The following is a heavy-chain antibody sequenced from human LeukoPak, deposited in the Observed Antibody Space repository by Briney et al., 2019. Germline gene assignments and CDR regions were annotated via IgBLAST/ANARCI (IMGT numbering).Heavy chain of an antibody. J-gene: IGHJ6*03. Sequence: PSETLSLTCTVSGGSITSSSFYWDWIRQPPGKGLGWIGSIYYSGSTYYNPSLRSRVTISVDTSKNQFSLKLNSVTAADTAVYYCARAIEWPRFHNSKYYYYMDVWGKGTTVAVSS. D-gene: IGHD5-12*01. V-gene: IGHV4-39*07. CDR3: ARAIEWPRFHNSKYYYYMDV. CDR2: IYYSGST. CDR1: GGSITSSSFY.